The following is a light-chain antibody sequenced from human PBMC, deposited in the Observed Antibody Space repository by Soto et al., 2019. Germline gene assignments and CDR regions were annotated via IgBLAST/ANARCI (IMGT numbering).Light chain of an antibody. CDR1: SSDIGAYDY. J-gene: IGLJ1*01. Sequence: QSALTQPASVSGSPGQSITISCTGTSSDIGAYDYVSWFQQHPGKAPKLMISEVNNRPSGVSNRFSGSKSGNTAYLTISGLQVEDEAEYFCCSFTTTSTHVFGTGTKVTVL. V-gene: IGLV2-14*01. CDR3: CSFTTTSTHV. CDR2: EVN.